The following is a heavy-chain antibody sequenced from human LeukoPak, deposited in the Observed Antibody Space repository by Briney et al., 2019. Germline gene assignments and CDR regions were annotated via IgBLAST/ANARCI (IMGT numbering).Heavy chain of an antibody. CDR3: ARGIAGYYYYMDV. CDR2: IYSCGST. V-gene: IGHV3-66*03. J-gene: IGHJ6*03. Sequence: GGSLRLSCAASGFTVSSNYMSWVRQAPGKGLEWVSVIYSCGSTYYADSVKGRFTISRDNSKNTLYLQMNSLRAEDTAVYYCARGIAGYYYYMDVWGKGTTVTVSS. CDR1: GFTVSSNY. D-gene: IGHD6-13*01.